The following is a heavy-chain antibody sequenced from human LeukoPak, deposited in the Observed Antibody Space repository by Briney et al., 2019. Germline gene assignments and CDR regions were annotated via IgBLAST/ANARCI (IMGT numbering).Heavy chain of an antibody. D-gene: IGHD4-11*01. CDR2: IYYSGST. CDR3: ARLRDYNN. CDR1: GVSISNHY. V-gene: IGHV4-59*11. J-gene: IGHJ4*02. Sequence: SETLSLTCSVSGVSISNHYWSWIRQPPGKGLEWIGFIYYSGSTNYNPSLKSRVTMSVDTSRNQFSLKLSSVTTADTAVYYCARLRDYNNWGQGTLVTVSS.